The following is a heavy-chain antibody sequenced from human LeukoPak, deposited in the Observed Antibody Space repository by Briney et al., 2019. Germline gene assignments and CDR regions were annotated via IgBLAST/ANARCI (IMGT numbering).Heavy chain of an antibody. Sequence: ASVKVSCQASGYTFTSYHMHWVRQAPGQGLAWMGMIHPSGGSTSYAQKLQGRVTMTRDTSTSTVYMELSSLRSEDTAVYYCARDQTDCSTTSCYKFHYGLDVWGQGTTVTVSS. D-gene: IGHD2-2*02. CDR1: GYTFTSYH. CDR2: IHPSGGST. V-gene: IGHV1-46*04. J-gene: IGHJ6*02. CDR3: ARDQTDCSTTSCYKFHYGLDV.